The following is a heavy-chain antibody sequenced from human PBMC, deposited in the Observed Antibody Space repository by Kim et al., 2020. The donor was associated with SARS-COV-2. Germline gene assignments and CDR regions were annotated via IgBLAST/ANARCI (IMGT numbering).Heavy chain of an antibody. CDR2: IWYDGSNK. CDR1: GFTFSSYG. V-gene: IGHV3-33*01. CDR3: AREGYCSSTSCSTRGWEGSRYYYYYGMDV. Sequence: GGSLRLSCAASGFTFSSYGMHWVRQAPGKGLEWVAVIWYDGSNKYYADSVKGRFTISRDNSKNTLYLQMNSLRAEDTAVYYCAREGYCSSTSCSTRGWEGSRYYYYYGMDVWGQGTTVTVSS. D-gene: IGHD2-2*02. J-gene: IGHJ6*02.